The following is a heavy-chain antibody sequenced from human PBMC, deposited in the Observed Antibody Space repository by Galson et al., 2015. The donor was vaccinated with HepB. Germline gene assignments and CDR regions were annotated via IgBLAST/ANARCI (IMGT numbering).Heavy chain of an antibody. V-gene: IGHV3-30-3*01. CDR1: GFTFSSYA. D-gene: IGHD2-2*02. CDR3: ARGLPWIYCSSTSCYKKSFDY. J-gene: IGHJ4*02. CDR2: ISYDGSNK. Sequence: SLRLSCAASGFTFSSYAMHWVRQAPGKGLEWVAVISYDGSNKYYADSVKGRFTISRDNSKNTLYLQMNSLRAEDTAVYYCARGLPWIYCSSTSCYKKSFDYWGQGTLVTVSS.